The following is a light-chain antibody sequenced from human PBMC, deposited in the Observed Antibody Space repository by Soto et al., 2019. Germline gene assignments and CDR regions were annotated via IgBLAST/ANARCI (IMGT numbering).Light chain of an antibody. Sequence: QAVVTQPPSASGTPGQRVTISCSGSSSNVESNTVNWYQQLPGTAPKLLIYTNHQRPSGVPDRFSGSKSGTSASLAISGLQSEDEGDYYCAAWDDSLNGWVFGGGTKVTVL. CDR3: AAWDDSLNGWV. V-gene: IGLV1-44*01. CDR1: SSNVESNT. CDR2: TNH. J-gene: IGLJ3*02.